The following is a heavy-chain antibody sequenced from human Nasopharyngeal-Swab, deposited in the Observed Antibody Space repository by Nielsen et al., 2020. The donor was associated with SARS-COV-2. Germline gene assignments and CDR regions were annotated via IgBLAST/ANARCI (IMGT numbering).Heavy chain of an antibody. CDR1: GFTFGSYI. J-gene: IGHJ3*02. CDR3: VRDGALIQLWLLPHALDI. V-gene: IGHV3-48*04. D-gene: IGHD5-18*01. Sequence: GGSLRLSCEASGFTFGSYIMNWVRQAPGKGLEWVSFISSSGSIAYYADSVKGRFTISRDNANNSLYLQMNSLRADDTAVYYCVRDGALIQLWLLPHALDIWGQGTLVTVSS. CDR2: ISSSGSIA.